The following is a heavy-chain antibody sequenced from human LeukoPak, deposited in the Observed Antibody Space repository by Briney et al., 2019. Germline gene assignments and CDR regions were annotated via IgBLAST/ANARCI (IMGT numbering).Heavy chain of an antibody. CDR2: ISYDGSNK. J-gene: IGHJ6*03. CDR1: GFTFSSYA. Sequence: GGSLRLSCAASGFTFSSYAMHWVRQAPGKGLEWVAVISYDGSNKYYADSVKGRFTISRDNSKNTLYLQMNSLRAEDTAVYYCAEVPAALWGGYYYMDVWGKGTTVTVSS. CDR3: AEVPAALWGGYYYMDV. D-gene: IGHD2-2*01. V-gene: IGHV3-30-3*01.